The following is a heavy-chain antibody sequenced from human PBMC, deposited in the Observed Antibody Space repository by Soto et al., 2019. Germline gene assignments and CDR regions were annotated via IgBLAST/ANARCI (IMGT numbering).Heavy chain of an antibody. V-gene: IGHV4-39*01. CDR2: VYYIGIT. J-gene: IGHJ4*02. CDR3: ARRTEDTDHHHYFLY. D-gene: IGHD2-8*02. CDR1: CGSINSDSDY. Sequence: QLQLQESGPGLVKPSETLSLTCTVSCGSINSDSDYGDWVRQPPGKGLASIGPVYYIGITYYNPSLKSRFPISVDTSENHFSLQRTSVTAADTAVSYCARRTEDTDHHHYFLYWGQGTLVTFSS.